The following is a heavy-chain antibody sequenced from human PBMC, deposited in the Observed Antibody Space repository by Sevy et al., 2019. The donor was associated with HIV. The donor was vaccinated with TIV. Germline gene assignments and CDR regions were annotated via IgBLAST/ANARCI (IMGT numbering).Heavy chain of an antibody. D-gene: IGHD2-21*01. CDR1: GYIFSSYR. CDR2: ISVYNGKT. V-gene: IGHV1-18*04. Sequence: ASVKVSCKASGYIFSSYRINWVRQAPGQGLEWLGWISVYNGKTNYAQNLQDRVTITTDTGTNTVYMEVRSLRSEDTAVYFCARGVCGNDDSFEIWGQGTMVTVSS. CDR3: ARGVCGNDDSFEI. J-gene: IGHJ3*02.